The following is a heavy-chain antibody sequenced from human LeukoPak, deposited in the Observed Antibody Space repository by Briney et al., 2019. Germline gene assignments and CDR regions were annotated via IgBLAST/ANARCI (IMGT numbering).Heavy chain of an antibody. Sequence: ASVKVSCKASGYTFTSYGISWVRQAPGQGLEWMGWISAYNGNTNYAQKLQGRVTMTTDTSTSTAYMELSSLRSGDTAVYYCARDGRYCSSTSCYPYYGMDVWGQGTTVTVSS. V-gene: IGHV1-18*01. CDR1: GYTFTSYG. CDR2: ISAYNGNT. CDR3: ARDGRYCSSTSCYPYYGMDV. J-gene: IGHJ6*02. D-gene: IGHD2-2*01.